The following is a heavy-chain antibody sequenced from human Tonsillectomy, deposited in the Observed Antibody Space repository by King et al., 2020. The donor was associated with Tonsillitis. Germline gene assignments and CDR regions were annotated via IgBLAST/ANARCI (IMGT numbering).Heavy chain of an antibody. J-gene: IGHJ6*02. D-gene: IGHD3-22*01. V-gene: IGHV1-8*02. Sequence: QLVQSGAEVKKPGASVKVSCKASGYTFTSYDINWVRQATGQGLEWMGWMNPNSGNTGYAQKFQGRVTMTRNTSISTAYMELSSLRSEDTAVYYCARTSEWDYYDSSGSSYYYYGMDVWGQGTTVTVSS. CDR2: MNPNSGNT. CDR1: GYTFTSYD. CDR3: ARTSEWDYYDSSGSSYYYYGMDV.